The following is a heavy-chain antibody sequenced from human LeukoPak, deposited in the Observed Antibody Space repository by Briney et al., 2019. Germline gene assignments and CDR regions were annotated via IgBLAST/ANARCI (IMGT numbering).Heavy chain of an antibody. CDR2: IIPIFGTA. Sequence: SVKVSCKASGGTFSSYTISWVRQAPGQGLEWMGGIIPIFGTANYAQKFQGRVTITADESTSTAYMELSSLRSEDTAVYYCARALWELPHFDYWGQGTLVTVSS. CDR3: ARALWELPHFDY. CDR1: GGTFSSYT. J-gene: IGHJ4*02. D-gene: IGHD1-26*01. V-gene: IGHV1-69*01.